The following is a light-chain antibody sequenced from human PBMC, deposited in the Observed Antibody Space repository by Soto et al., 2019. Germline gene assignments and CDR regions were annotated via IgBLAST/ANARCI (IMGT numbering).Light chain of an antibody. CDR2: SNN. Sequence: QSVLTQPPSASGTPGQRVTISCSGSSSNIGSNTVNWYQQLPGTAPKVLIYSNNQRPSGVPDRVSGSKSGTSASLAISGLQSEDEVEYYCAAWDDSLNGVVFGGGTKLTVL. J-gene: IGLJ2*01. CDR3: AAWDDSLNGVV. CDR1: SSNIGSNT. V-gene: IGLV1-44*01.